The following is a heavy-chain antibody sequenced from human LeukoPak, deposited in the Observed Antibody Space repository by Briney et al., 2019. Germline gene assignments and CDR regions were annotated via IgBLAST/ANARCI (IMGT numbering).Heavy chain of an antibody. Sequence: PSETLSLTCTVSGGFISSYYWSWIRQPPGKGLEWIGYIYHSGSTDYNPSLKSRVTISVDTSKKQFSLKLSSVTAADTAMYYCARGARLGATDYYYYYGMDVWGQGTTVTVSS. J-gene: IGHJ6*02. CDR2: IYHSGST. CDR3: ARGARLGATDYYYYYGMDV. CDR1: GGFISSYY. D-gene: IGHD1-26*01. V-gene: IGHV4-59*01.